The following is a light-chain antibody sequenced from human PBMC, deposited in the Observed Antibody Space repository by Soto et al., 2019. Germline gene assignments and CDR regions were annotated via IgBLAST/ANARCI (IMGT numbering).Light chain of an antibody. CDR1: SSGVGGYNY. CDR3: SSYTSSSTLYV. J-gene: IGLJ1*01. V-gene: IGLV2-14*01. Sequence: QSALTQPASVSGAPGQSSTISCTGTSSGVGGYNYVSWYQQRPAKAAKLMMYDVSNRPSGVSNRFSGSKSGNTASLTISGLQAEDEADYYCSSYTSSSTLYVFGTGTKLTVL. CDR2: DVS.